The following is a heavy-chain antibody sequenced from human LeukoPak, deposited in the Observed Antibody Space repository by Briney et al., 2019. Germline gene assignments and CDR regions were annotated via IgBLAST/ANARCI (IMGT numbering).Heavy chain of an antibody. Sequence: PGGSLRLSCAASGFTFSSYTMHWIRQAPGKGLEWVSSISGSNSYIFYADSVKGRFTVSRDNAKDSLYLQMNSLRAEDTAVYYCVKGGGNVRRYFEYWGQGTLVTVSS. J-gene: IGHJ4*02. CDR2: ISGSNSYI. CDR1: GFTFSSYT. V-gene: IGHV3-21*01. D-gene: IGHD4-23*01. CDR3: VKGGGNVRRYFEY.